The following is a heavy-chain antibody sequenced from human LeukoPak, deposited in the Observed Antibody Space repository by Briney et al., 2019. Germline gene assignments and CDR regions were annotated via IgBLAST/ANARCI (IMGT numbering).Heavy chain of an antibody. CDR2: ISGSGGST. Sequence: GGSLRLSCAASGFTFSSYAMSWVRQAPGKGLEWVSAISGSGGSTYYADSVKGRFTISRDNSKNTLYLQMNSLRAEDTAVYYCANNEVGATNNWFDPWGQGTLVTVSS. J-gene: IGHJ5*02. CDR3: ANNEVGATNNWFDP. V-gene: IGHV3-23*01. D-gene: IGHD1-26*01. CDR1: GFTFSSYA.